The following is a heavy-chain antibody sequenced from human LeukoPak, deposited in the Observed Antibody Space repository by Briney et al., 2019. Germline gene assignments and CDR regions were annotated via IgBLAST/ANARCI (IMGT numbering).Heavy chain of an antibody. J-gene: IGHJ4*02. CDR2: IYPRDGST. V-gene: IGHV1-46*01. Sequence: ASVKVSCKASGYTFTSNYIHWVRQAPAQGLEWMGMIYPRDGSTSYAQKFQGRVTVTRDTSTSTVHMELSGLRSEDTAVCYCARDQEGFDYWGQGTLVTVSS. CDR1: GYTFTSNY. CDR3: ARDQEGFDY.